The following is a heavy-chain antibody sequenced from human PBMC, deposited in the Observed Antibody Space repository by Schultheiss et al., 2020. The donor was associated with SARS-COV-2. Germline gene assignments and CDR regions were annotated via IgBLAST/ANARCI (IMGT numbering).Heavy chain of an antibody. CDR1: GFNFNDCA. CDR2: ISATAGTI. Sequence: GGSLRLSCAASGFNFNDCAMNWVRQAPGKGLEWVSAISATAGTIYYADSVQGRFTLSRDNSKNMVFLQMNSLRAEDTAVYYCARGGRTAMVTGADAFDIWGQGTMVTVSS. D-gene: IGHD5-18*01. V-gene: IGHV3-23*01. CDR3: ARGGRTAMVTGADAFDI. J-gene: IGHJ3*02.